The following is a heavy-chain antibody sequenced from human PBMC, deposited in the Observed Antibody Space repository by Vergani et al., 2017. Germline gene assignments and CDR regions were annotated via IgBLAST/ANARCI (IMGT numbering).Heavy chain of an antibody. Sequence: EVQLVQSGAEVKKPGESLRISCKGSGYSFTSYWISWVRQMPGKGLEWMGRFDPSDSYTNYSPSFQGHVTISADKSISTAYLQWSSLKASDTAMYDCARLSGDYYDSSGYYYGGVGGMDVWGQGTTVTVSS. CDR2: FDPSDSYT. J-gene: IGHJ6*02. CDR1: GYSFTSYW. D-gene: IGHD3-22*01. V-gene: IGHV5-10-1*01. CDR3: ARLSGDYYDSSGYYYGGVGGMDV.